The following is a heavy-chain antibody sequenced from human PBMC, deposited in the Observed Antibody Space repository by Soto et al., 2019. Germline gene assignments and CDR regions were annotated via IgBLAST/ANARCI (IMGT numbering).Heavy chain of an antibody. CDR3: AELASRDGYNQPHYGMDV. CDR1: GGTFSSYA. Sequence: QVQLVQSGAEVKKPGSSVKVSCKASGGTFSSYAISWVRQAPGQGLEWMGGIIPIFGTANYAQKFQGRVTITADESTSTAYMELSSLRSEDTAVYYCAELASRDGYNQPHYGMDVWGQGTTVTVSS. V-gene: IGHV1-69*01. D-gene: IGHD5-12*01. CDR2: IIPIFGTA. J-gene: IGHJ6*02.